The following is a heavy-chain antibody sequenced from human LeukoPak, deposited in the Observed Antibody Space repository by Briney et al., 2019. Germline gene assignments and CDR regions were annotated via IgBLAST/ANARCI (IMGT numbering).Heavy chain of an antibody. CDR1: GYSFTTYW. CDR3: ARLAYCGGDCYRNYFDY. V-gene: IGHV5-51*01. CDR2: IYPDDSDT. J-gene: IGHJ4*02. D-gene: IGHD2-21*02. Sequence: GESLKISCKGSGYSFTTYWIGWVRQMPGKGLEWMGIIYPDDSDTRYSPSFEGRVTFSVDKSINTAYLQWTSLKASDTAMYYCARLAYCGGDCYRNYFDYWGQGTLVTVSS.